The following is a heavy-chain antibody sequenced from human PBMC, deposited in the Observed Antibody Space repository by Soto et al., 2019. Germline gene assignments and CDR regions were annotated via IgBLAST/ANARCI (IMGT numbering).Heavy chain of an antibody. J-gene: IGHJ3*02. D-gene: IGHD6-19*01. V-gene: IGHV1-69*06. CDR3: ARGSGAGAFDI. CDR2: IIPVIDTA. Sequence: QVQLVQSGAEVKKPGSSVKVSCKVSGGTFNIRWVRQAPGQGLEWMGGIIPVIDTANYARKFQGRVVISADSATNIVYMEMMSLTFEDTPVYYCARGSGAGAFDIWGQGTMVTVSS. CDR1: GGTFN.